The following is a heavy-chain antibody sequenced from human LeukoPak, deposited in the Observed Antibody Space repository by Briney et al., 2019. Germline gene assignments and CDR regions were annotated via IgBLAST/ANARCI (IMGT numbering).Heavy chain of an antibody. CDR1: GYPFTTYY. D-gene: IGHD2-15*01. CDR3: ARIYCSGGSCYYGFDS. J-gene: IGHJ4*02. V-gene: IGHV1-46*01. CDR2: INPSDRST. Sequence: ASVKVSCKASGYPFTTYYIHWVRQAPGQGLEWMGIINPSDRSTSYAQKFQGRVTMTRDTSTSTVYMELSSLRSEYTAVYYCARIYCSGGSCYYGFDSWGQGTLVTVSS.